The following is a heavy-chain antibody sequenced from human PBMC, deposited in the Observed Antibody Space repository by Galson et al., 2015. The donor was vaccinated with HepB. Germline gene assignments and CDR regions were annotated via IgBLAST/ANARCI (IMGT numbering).Heavy chain of an antibody. CDR2: ISTGSDTI. J-gene: IGHJ4*02. Sequence: SLRLSCAASGFTFSTYSLNWVRQAPGKGLEWISYISTGSDTIYYADSVKGRFTISRDNAKNSLYLHMNSLRAEDTAVYYCARAGSGFPDYWGQGTLVTVSS. D-gene: IGHD3-3*01. CDR1: GFTFSTYS. V-gene: IGHV3-48*01. CDR3: ARAGSGFPDY.